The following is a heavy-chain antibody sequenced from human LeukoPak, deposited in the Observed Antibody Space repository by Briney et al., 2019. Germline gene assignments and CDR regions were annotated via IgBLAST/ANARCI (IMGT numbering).Heavy chain of an antibody. CDR3: TTGYYYDSSGYLDY. V-gene: IGHV3-15*07. J-gene: IGHJ4*02. D-gene: IGHD3-22*01. Sequence: GGSLRLSCAASGFTFSNAYMNWVRQAPGKGLEWVGRIKPKTDGETTEYAAPVKDRFSISRDDSKSMMYLQMNSLKTEDTAVYYCTTGYYYDSSGYLDYWGQGTLVTVSS. CDR1: GFTFSNAY. CDR2: IKPKTDGETT.